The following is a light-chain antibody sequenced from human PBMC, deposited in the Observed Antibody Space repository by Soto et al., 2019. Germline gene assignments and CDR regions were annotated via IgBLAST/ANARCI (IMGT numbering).Light chain of an antibody. Sequence: QSVLTQPASVSGSPRQSITLSCTGTSSDVGSYNLVSWYQQHPGKAPKLMIYEGSKRPSGVSNRFSGSKSGNTASLTISGLQAEDEADYYCCSFAGSNTFVFGTGAKVTVL. CDR3: CSFAGSNTFV. V-gene: IGLV2-23*03. J-gene: IGLJ1*01. CDR1: SSDVGSYNL. CDR2: EGS.